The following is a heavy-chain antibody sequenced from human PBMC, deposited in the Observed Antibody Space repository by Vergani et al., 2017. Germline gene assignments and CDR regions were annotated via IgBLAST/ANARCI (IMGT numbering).Heavy chain of an antibody. Sequence: QVQVVQSGAEVKKSGASVKVSCKTSGYTFSNYYMHWVRQAPGQGLEWMGIINPSGGHTNYAQKFQGRVTITRDTSTSTVYMERSSLRSEDTAIYYCARVDYGILTGYRYWGQGTLVTVPA. CDR3: ARVDYGILTGYRY. CDR1: GYTFSNYY. D-gene: IGHD3-9*01. CDR2: INPSGGHT. J-gene: IGHJ4*02. V-gene: IGHV1-46*03.